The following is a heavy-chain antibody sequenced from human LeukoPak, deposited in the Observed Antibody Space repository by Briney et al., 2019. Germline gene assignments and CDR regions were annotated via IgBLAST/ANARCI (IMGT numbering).Heavy chain of an antibody. CDR2: IYHSGKA. Sequence: PSQTLSLTFTVSGAFISSGGFYWSWHRQPPGKGLEWIGYIYHSGKAYYNPSLESRVTISVDRSKNHFSLNLNSVTAADTSVYYCSRGGRAFDVWGQGTLISVSP. V-gene: IGHV4-30-2*01. CDR1: GAFISSGGFY. J-gene: IGHJ3*01. CDR3: SRGGRAFDV.